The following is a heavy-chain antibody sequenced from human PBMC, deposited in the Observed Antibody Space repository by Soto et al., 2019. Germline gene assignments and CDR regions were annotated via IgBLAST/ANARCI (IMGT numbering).Heavy chain of an antibody. CDR1: GFTFSDYY. CDR3: AGGDRDYSDYYYYMDV. CDR2: ISSSGSTI. V-gene: IGHV3-11*01. Sequence: GGSLRLSCAASGFTFSDYYMSWIRQAPGKGLEWVSYISSSGSTIYYADSVKGRFTISRDNAKNSLYLQMNSLRAEDTAVYYCAGGDRDYSDYYYYMDVWGKGTTVTVSS. J-gene: IGHJ6*03. D-gene: IGHD4-4*01.